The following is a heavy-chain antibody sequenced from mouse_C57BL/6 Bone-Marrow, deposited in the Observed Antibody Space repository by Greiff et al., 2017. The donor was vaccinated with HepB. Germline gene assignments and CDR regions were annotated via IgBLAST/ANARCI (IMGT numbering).Heavy chain of an antibody. CDR2: IWWDDDK. V-gene: IGHV8-8*01. CDR3: ARIGYYYGSRWYFDV. CDR1: GFSLSTFGMG. Sequence: QVTLKESGPGILQPSQTLSLTCSFSGFSLSTFGMGVGWIRQPSGKGLEWLAHIWWDDDKYYNPALKSRLTISKDTSKNQVFIKLAKVDTADTATYYCARIGYYYGSRWYFDVWGTGTTVTVSS. J-gene: IGHJ1*03. D-gene: IGHD1-1*01.